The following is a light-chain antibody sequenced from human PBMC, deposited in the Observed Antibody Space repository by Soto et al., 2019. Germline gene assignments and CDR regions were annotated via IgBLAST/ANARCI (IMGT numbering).Light chain of an antibody. CDR2: GAS. Sequence: EIVLTQSPGTLSLSPGERATLCRRASQSVSSSYLAWYHQKPGQAPRLLIYGASNRATGIPDRFSGSGSGTDFTLTIRRLEPEDFAVSYRQQYGSFTFGQGTRLEVK. V-gene: IGKV3-20*01. J-gene: IGKJ5*01. CDR3: QQYGSFT. CDR1: QSVSSSY.